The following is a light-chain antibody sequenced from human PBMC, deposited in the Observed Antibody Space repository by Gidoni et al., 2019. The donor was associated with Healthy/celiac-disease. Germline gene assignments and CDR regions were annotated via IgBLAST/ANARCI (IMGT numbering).Light chain of an antibody. CDR2: AAS. CDR1: QGIRND. V-gene: IGKV1-6*01. J-gene: IGKJ2*02. CDR3: LQDYNSWT. Sequence: AIQMTQSPSSLSASVGDRVTITCRASQGIRNDLGWYQQKPGKAPKLLIYAASSLQSGVPSRFSGSGSGTDFTLTISSLQPEDFATYYCLQDYNSWTFGQGTKLEIK.